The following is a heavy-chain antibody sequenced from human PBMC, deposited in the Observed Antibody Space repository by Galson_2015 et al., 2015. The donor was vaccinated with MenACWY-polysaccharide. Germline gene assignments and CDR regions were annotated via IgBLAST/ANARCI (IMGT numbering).Heavy chain of an antibody. V-gene: IGHV3-23*01. CDR3: AKPARGLSPSDC. Sequence: SLRLSCAASGFTFSSHAMSWARQAPGKGLEWVSTISTSAYSTYYADSVKGRLTISRDNSKNTLYLQMNSLRAEDTAAYYCAKPARGLSPSDCWGQGTLVTVSS. J-gene: IGHJ4*02. CDR2: ISTSAYST. CDR1: GFTFSSHA.